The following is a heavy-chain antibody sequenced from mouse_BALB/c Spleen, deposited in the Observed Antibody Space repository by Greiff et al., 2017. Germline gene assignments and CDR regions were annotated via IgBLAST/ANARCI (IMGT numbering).Heavy chain of an antibody. J-gene: IGHJ2*01. CDR3: ARWHGYYFDY. CDR1: GFTFSSFG. Sequence: EVQVVESGGGLVQPGGSRKLSCAASGFTFSSFGMHWVRQAPEKGLEWVAYISSGSSTIYYADTVKGRFTISRDNPKNTLFLQMTSLRSEDTAMYYCARWHGYYFDYWGQGTTLTVSS. V-gene: IGHV5-17*02. D-gene: IGHD2-2*01. CDR2: ISSGSSTI.